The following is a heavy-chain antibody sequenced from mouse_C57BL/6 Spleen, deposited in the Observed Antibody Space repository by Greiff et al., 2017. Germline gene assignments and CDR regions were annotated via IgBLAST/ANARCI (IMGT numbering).Heavy chain of an antibody. CDR2: IHPNSGST. V-gene: IGHV1-64*01. CDR1: GYTFTSYW. J-gene: IGHJ2*01. D-gene: IGHD1-1*01. CDR3: ARLRYYGSSGFDY. Sequence: VQLQQPGAELVKPGASVKLSCKASGYTFTSYWMHWVKQRPGQGLEWIGMIHPNSGSTNYNEKFKSKATLTVDKSSSTAYMQLSSLTSEDSAVYYCARLRYYGSSGFDYWGQGTTLTVSS.